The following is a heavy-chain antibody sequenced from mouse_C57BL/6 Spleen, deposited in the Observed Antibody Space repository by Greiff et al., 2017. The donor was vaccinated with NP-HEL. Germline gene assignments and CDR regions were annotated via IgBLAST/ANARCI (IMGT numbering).Heavy chain of an antibody. J-gene: IGHJ2*01. V-gene: IGHV1-50*01. CDR3: ARGGLRYYFDY. Sequence: VQLQQSGAELVKPGASVKLSCKASGYTFTSYWMQWVKQRPGQGLEWIGEIDPSDSYTNYNQKFKGKATLTVDTSSSTAYMQLSSLTSEDSAVYYCARGGLRYYFDYWGQGTTLTVSS. D-gene: IGHD2-4*01. CDR1: GYTFTSYW. CDR2: IDPSDSYT.